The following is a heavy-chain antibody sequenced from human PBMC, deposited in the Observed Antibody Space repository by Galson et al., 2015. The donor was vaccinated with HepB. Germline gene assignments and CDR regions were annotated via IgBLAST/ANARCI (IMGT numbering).Heavy chain of an antibody. D-gene: IGHD1/OR15-1a*01. Sequence: SLRLSCAASTFIFSTYSMNWVRQAPGKGLEWVGRSRNKDNDYTTEYAASVRGRFTISRDDSKNLVYLKMNSLKTEDTAVYYCNKDNFDGTIHHCSEYWGPRTLVSV. CDR1: TFIFSTYS. V-gene: IGHV3-72*01. J-gene: IGHJ4*02. CDR3: NKDNFDGTIHHCSEY. CDR2: SRNKDNDYTT.